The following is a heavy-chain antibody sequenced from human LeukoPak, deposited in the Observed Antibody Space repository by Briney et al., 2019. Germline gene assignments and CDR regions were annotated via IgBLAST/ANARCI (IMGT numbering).Heavy chain of an antibody. J-gene: IGHJ4*02. V-gene: IGHV5-51*01. CDR2: IYPGDSET. CDR3: ARHQERTMARRAFDS. CDR1: GYPFTTSW. D-gene: IGHD1-1*01. Sequence: GESLKISCRTSGYPFTTSWIGWLRQMPGKGLELMGIIYPGDSETRYSPSFQGQVTFSVDTSTTTAYLQWSTLKASDTAIYYCARHQERTMARRAFDSWGQGTLVTVSS.